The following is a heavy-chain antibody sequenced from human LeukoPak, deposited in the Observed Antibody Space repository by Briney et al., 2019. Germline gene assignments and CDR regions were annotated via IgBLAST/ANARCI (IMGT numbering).Heavy chain of an antibody. Sequence: GGSLRLSCAASGFTFDDYAMHWVRQAPGKGLEWVSGISWNSGSIGYADSVKGRFTISRDNAKNSLYLQMNSLRAEDTALYYCAKDIGGAAAGRFDYWGQGTLVTVSS. CDR2: ISWNSGSI. CDR3: AKDIGGAAAGRFDY. CDR1: GFTFDDYA. J-gene: IGHJ4*02. D-gene: IGHD6-13*01. V-gene: IGHV3-9*01.